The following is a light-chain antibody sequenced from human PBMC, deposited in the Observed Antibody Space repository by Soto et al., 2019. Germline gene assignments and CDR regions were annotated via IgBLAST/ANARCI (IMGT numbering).Light chain of an antibody. J-gene: IGKJ4*01. CDR1: QDISNY. CDR3: QHYDNLPLT. V-gene: IGKV1-33*01. Sequence: DIQMTQSPSSLSASVGDRVTITCQASQDISNYLTWYQQKPGKAPKLLIYDASNLETGVPSRFSGSGSGTDFTFTINNLQPEDIATHYCQHYDNLPLTFGGGTKVEIK. CDR2: DAS.